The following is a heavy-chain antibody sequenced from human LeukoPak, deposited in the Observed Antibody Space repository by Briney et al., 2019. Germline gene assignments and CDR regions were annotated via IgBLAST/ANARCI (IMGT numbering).Heavy chain of an antibody. D-gene: IGHD4-17*01. J-gene: IGHJ4*02. CDR3: ARGSRYGDYPYYCDF. V-gene: IGHV3-30*04. CDR2: VRYDGNNP. CDR1: GFTFSSYE. Sequence: GRSLRLSCAASGFTFSSYEMHWVRQAPGKGLDWVAFVRYDGNNPYYSASVKGRFTISRDNSKNTVLLQMNNLRLEDAAVYYCARGSRYGDYPYYCDFWGQGTLVTVSS.